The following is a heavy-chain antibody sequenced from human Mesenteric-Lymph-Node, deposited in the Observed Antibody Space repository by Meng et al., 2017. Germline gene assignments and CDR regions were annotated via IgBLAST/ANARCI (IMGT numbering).Heavy chain of an antibody. CDR1: GFTFSSYW. CDR2: IKQDGSEK. D-gene: IGHD1-26*01. V-gene: IGHV3-7*01. Sequence: GGSLRLSCAASGFTFSSYWMSWVRQAPGKGLEWVANIKQDGSEKYYVDSVKGRFTISRDNAKNSLYLQMNSLRAEDTAVYYCARAWRSGSLYYFDYWGQGPLVTFPS. CDR3: ARAWRSGSLYYFDY. J-gene: IGHJ4*02.